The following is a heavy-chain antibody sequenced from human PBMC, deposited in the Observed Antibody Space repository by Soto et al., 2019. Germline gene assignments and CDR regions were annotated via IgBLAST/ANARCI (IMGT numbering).Heavy chain of an antibody. D-gene: IGHD2-15*01. CDR3: AGTLGYCSGGSCYSYNWFDP. CDR2: IIPIFGTA. V-gene: IGHV1-69*01. Sequence: QVQLVQSGAEVKKPGSSVKVSCKASGGTFSSYAISWVRQAPGQGLEWMGGIIPIFGTANYAQKFQGRVTITADESTSTAYMELSSLRSEDTAVYYCAGTLGYCSGGSCYSYNWFDPWGQGTQVTVSS. J-gene: IGHJ5*02. CDR1: GGTFSSYA.